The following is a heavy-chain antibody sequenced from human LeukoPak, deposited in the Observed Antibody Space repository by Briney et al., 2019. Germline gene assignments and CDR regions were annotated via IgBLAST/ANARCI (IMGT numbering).Heavy chain of an antibody. V-gene: IGHV1-2*02. Sequence: ASVKVSCKASGYTFTGYYMHWVQQAPGQGLEWMGWINPNSGGTNYAQKFQGRVTMTRDTSISTAYMELSRLRSDDTAVYYCARESCYDSSCWFDPWGQGTLVTVSS. CDR3: ARESCYDSSCWFDP. CDR1: GYTFTGYY. CDR2: INPNSGGT. J-gene: IGHJ5*02. D-gene: IGHD3-22*01.